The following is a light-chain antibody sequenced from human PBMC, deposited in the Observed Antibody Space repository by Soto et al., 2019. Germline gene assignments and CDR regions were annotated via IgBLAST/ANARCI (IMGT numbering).Light chain of an antibody. CDR1: QSVSSH. V-gene: IGKV3-11*01. CDR3: QQGGNWPLT. J-gene: IGKJ5*01. CDR2: DAS. Sequence: EIVLTQSPATLSLSPGERATVSCRASQSVSSHLAWYQQKRGQAPRLLIYDASSRASGIPARFSGSGSGTDFTLTISSLEPEDLAVYYCQQGGNWPLTFGQGTRLEIK.